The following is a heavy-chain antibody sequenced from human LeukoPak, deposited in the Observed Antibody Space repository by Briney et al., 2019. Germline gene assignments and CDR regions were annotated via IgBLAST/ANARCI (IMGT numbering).Heavy chain of an antibody. J-gene: IGHJ4*02. CDR2: INPNSGDT. V-gene: IGHV1-2*06. Sequence: GASVKVSCKASGYTFTGYHMHWVRQAPGQGLEWMGRINPNSGDTNYAQKFQGRVTMTRDTSISTAYMELSRLRSDDTAVYYCARDSSGSYDYWGQGTLVTVSS. CDR1: GYTFTGYH. CDR3: ARDSSGSYDY. D-gene: IGHD1-26*01.